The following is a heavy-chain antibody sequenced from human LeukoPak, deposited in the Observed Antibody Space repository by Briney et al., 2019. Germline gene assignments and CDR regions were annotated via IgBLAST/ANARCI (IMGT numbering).Heavy chain of an antibody. CDR3: STAMVRGVKGTSDY. J-gene: IGHJ4*02. V-gene: IGHV3-15*01. Sequence: PGGSLRLSCAASGFTFSNAWLSWVRQPPGTGLEWVGRIKSKTDGGTTDYAAPVKGRFTISRDDSKNTLYLQMNSVKTEDTAVYYCSTAMVRGVKGTSDYWGQGTLVTVSS. D-gene: IGHD3-10*01. CDR2: IKSKTDGGTT. CDR1: GFTFSNAW.